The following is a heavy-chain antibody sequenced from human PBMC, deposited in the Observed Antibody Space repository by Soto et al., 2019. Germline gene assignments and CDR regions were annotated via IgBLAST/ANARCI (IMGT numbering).Heavy chain of an antibody. CDR1: GYTFNTYG. CDR2: VSAYNGNT. J-gene: IGHJ3*01. V-gene: IGHV1-18*01. CDR3: ARTKIPQSSGWYGDPFDL. D-gene: IGHD6-19*01. Sequence: ASVKVSCKTFGYTFNTYGISWLRQAPGQGLEWTGWVSAYNGNTNYAENLQGRVTMTTDTSTSTAYMEVRSLRSDDAAVFYCARTKIPQSSGWYGDPFDLWGQGTMVTVSS.